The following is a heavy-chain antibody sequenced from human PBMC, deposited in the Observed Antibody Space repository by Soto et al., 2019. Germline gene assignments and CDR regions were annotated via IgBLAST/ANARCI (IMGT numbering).Heavy chain of an antibody. CDR1: GGTFSSFT. D-gene: IGHD1-26*01. V-gene: IGHV1-69*01. CDR2: IIPIYGTA. Sequence: QVQLVQSGAEVKKPGSSVKVSCKASGGTFSSFTISWVRQAPGQGREWMGGIIPIYGTANYAQKFQDRVTIIADAATRTAYMEMSSLRSEDTAVYYCAKDRRADWESYYYYAMDVWGQGTTVTVSS. J-gene: IGHJ6*02. CDR3: AKDRRADWESYYYYAMDV.